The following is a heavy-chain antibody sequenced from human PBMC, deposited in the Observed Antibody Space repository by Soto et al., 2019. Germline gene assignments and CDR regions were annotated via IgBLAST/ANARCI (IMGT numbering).Heavy chain of an antibody. CDR1: GFTFSNAW. CDR3: TTLGGAPGWDY. CDR2: IKSKTEGGTT. D-gene: IGHD1-26*01. V-gene: IGHV3-15*01. J-gene: IGHJ4*02. Sequence: EVQLVESGGGLVKPGGSLRLSCAASGFTFSNAWMSWVRQAPGKGLEWIGRIKSKTEGGTTDYAAPVKDRFTISRDDSKDPLYLQINSLKTEDTAVYFCTTLGGAPGWDYWGQGTLVTVSS.